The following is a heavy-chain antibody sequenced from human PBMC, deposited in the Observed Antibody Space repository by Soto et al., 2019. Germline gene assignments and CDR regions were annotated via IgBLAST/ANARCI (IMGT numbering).Heavy chain of an antibody. V-gene: IGHV3-33*01. D-gene: IGHD2-15*01. Sequence: GSLRLSCAASGFTFSSYGMHWVRQAPGKGLEWVAVIWYDGSNKYYADSVKGRFTISRDNSKNTLYLQMNSLRAEDTAVYYCARDLMKGSSPHYYYYYGMDVWGQGTTVTVLL. CDR1: GFTFSSYG. CDR3: ARDLMKGSSPHYYYYYGMDV. J-gene: IGHJ6*02. CDR2: IWYDGSNK.